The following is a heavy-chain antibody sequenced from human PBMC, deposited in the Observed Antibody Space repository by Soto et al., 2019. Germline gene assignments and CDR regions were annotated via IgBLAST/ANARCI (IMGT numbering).Heavy chain of an antibody. CDR1: GGSISSGGYS. CDR3: ARVPSP. CDR2: IYHSGST. J-gene: IGHJ5*02. Sequence: QLQLQESGSGLVKPSQTLSLTCAVSGGSISSGGYSWSWIRQPPGKGMDWIGYIYHSGSTYYNPSLMSPVTISVDRSKHQFSLKLSSVTAADTALYYSARVPSPLGQGTLVTVSS. V-gene: IGHV4-30-2*01.